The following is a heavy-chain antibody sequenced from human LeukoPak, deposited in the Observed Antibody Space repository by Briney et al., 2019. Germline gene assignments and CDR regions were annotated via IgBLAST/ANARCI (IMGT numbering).Heavy chain of an antibody. CDR3: ARGGQTTTVVTRRNWFDP. D-gene: IGHD4-23*01. CDR1: GGSISSYY. J-gene: IGHJ5*02. V-gene: IGHV4-59*01. CDR2: IYYSGST. Sequence: SETLSLTCTVSGGSISSYYWSWIRQPPGKGLEWIGYIYYSGSTNYNPSLKSRVTISVDTSKNQFSLKLSSVTAADTAVYYCARGGQTTTVVTRRNWFDPWGQGTLVTVSS.